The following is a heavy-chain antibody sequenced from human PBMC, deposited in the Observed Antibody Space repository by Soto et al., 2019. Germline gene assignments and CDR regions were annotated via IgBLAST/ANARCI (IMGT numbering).Heavy chain of an antibody. CDR1: GYSFTSYW. Sequence: GSLKISCKGSGYSFTSYWISWVRQMPGKGLEWMGIIYPGDSDTRYSPSFQGQVTISADKSISTAYLQWSSLKASDTAMYYCARLNGIAAAGSSYYGMDVWGQGTKVTVSS. V-gene: IGHV5-51*01. D-gene: IGHD6-13*01. CDR2: IYPGDSDT. J-gene: IGHJ6*02. CDR3: ARLNGIAAAGSSYYGMDV.